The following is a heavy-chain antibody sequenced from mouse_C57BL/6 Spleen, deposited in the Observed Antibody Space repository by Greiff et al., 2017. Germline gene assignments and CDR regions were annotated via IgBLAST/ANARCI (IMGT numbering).Heavy chain of an antibody. CDR3: ARSDDSYKYYALDY. Sequence: VQLQQSGPELVKPGASVKIPCKASGYTFTDYNMDWVKQSHGKSLEWIGDINPNNGGTIYNQKFKGKATLTVDKSSSTAYMELRSLTSDDTAVYYCARSDDSYKYYALDYWGQGTTVTVSS. V-gene: IGHV1-18*01. CDR2: INPNNGGT. CDR1: GYTFTDYN. J-gene: IGHJ4*01. D-gene: IGHD2-3*01.